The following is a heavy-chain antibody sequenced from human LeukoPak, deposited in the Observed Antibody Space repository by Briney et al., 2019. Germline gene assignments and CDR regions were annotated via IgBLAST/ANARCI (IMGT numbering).Heavy chain of an antibody. CDR1: GFTFSSYE. V-gene: IGHV3-48*03. Sequence: GGSLRLSCAASGFTFSSYEMNWVRQAPGRGLEWVSFISSSASIIQYADSVKGRFTISRDNAKNSLYLQTNSLRAEDTAVYYCAREYSSSTGRCFDYWGQGTLVTVSS. CDR2: ISSSASII. D-gene: IGHD6-6*01. CDR3: AREYSSSTGRCFDY. J-gene: IGHJ4*02.